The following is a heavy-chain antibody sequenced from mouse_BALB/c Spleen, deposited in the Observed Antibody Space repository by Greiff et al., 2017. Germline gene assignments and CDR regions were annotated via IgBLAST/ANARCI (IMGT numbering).Heavy chain of an antibody. J-gene: IGHJ3*01. D-gene: IGHD3-1*01. CDR1: GYAFTNYL. CDR3: ARSGGLFAY. CDR2: INPGSGGT. V-gene: IGHV1-54*01. Sequence: VQLQQSGAELVRPGTSVKVSCKASGYAFTNYLIEWVKQRPGQGLEWIGVINPGSGGTNYNEKFKGKATLTADKSSSTAYMQLSSLTSDDSAVYFCARSGGLFAYWGQGTLVTVSA.